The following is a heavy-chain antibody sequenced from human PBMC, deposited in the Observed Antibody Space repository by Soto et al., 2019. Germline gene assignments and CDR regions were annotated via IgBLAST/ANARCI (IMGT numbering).Heavy chain of an antibody. Sequence: EVQLLESGGGLVQPGGSLRLSCAASGFTFSSYAMSWVRQAPGKGREWVSAISGSGGSTYYADSVKGRFTISRDNSKNTLYLQMNSLRAEDTAVYYCARNYGSGSYAYYYYGMDVWGQGTTVTVSS. D-gene: IGHD3-10*01. CDR2: ISGSGGST. V-gene: IGHV3-23*01. CDR3: ARNYGSGSYAYYYYGMDV. CDR1: GFTFSSYA. J-gene: IGHJ6*02.